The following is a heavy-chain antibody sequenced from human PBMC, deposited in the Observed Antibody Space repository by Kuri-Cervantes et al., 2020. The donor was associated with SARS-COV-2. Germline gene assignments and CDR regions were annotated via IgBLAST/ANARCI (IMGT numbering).Heavy chain of an antibody. D-gene: IGHD6-13*01. CDR2: INHSGST. CDR3: ARWTQQLVDGWYFDL. CDR1: GGSFSGYY. J-gene: IGHJ2*01. V-gene: IGHV4-34*01. Sequence: GSLRLSCAVYGGSFSGYYWSWIRQPPGKGLEWIGEINHSGSTNYNPSLKSRVTMSVDTSKNQFSLKLSSVTAADTAVYYCARWTQQLVDGWYFDLWGRGTLVTVSS.